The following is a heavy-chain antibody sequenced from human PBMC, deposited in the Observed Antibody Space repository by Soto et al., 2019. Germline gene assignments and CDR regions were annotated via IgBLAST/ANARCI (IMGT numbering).Heavy chain of an antibody. Sequence: EVQLVESGGGLVQPGRSLRLSCAASGFTFDDYAMHWVRQAPGKGLEWVSGISWNSGSIGYADSVKGRFTISRDNAKNSLYLQMNSLRAEDTALYYCAKGVYGGTRLYYFDYWGQGTLVTVSS. D-gene: IGHD4-17*01. J-gene: IGHJ4*02. CDR3: AKGVYGGTRLYYFDY. V-gene: IGHV3-9*01. CDR2: ISWNSGSI. CDR1: GFTFDDYA.